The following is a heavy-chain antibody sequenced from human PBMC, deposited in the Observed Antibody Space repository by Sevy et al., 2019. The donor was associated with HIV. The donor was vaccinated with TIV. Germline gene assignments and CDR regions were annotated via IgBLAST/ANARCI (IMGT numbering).Heavy chain of an antibody. V-gene: IGHV3-74*01. J-gene: IGHJ6*02. CDR3: ARAGIYDSSGYSPRGYYYGMDV. D-gene: IGHD3-22*01. Sequence: GGSLRLSCAASGITLSPYWMHWVRQAPGKGLVWVSRINSDGSSTSYADSVKGRFTIARDNSKNTLYLQMNSLRAEDTAVYYCARAGIYDSSGYSPRGYYYGMDVWGQGTTVTVSS. CDR1: GITLSPYW. CDR2: INSDGSST.